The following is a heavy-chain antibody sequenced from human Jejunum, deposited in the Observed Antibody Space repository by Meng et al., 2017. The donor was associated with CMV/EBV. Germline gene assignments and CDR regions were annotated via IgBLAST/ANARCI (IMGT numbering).Heavy chain of an antibody. V-gene: IGHV3-9*01. J-gene: IGHJ6*02. CDR2: ITWNGVTI. CDR3: ARDFQLYYYHFYGMDV. CDR1: FTFTVHA. Sequence: FTFTVHAMHWVRQAPGKGLEWVSGITWNGVTIGYADSVQGRFTISRDNAKNSIYLQMNSLRADDTALYYCARDFQLYYYHFYGMDVWGQGTTVTVSS. D-gene: IGHD2-2*01.